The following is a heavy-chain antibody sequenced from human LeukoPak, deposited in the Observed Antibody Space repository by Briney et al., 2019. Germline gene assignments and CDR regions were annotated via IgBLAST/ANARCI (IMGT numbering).Heavy chain of an antibody. CDR1: GFTFSSNY. V-gene: IGHV3-66*01. CDR3: ARYGDSYYFDY. Sequence: PGGSLRLSCAASGFTFSSNYMSWVRQAPGKGLEWVSVIYSGGSTYYADSVKGRFTISRDNSKNPLYLQMNSLRAEDTAVYYCARYGDSYYFDYWGQGTLVTVSS. CDR2: IYSGGST. D-gene: IGHD4-17*01. J-gene: IGHJ4*02.